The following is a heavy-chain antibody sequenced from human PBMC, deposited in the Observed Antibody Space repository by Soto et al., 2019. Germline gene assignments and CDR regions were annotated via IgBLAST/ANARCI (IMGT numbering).Heavy chain of an antibody. CDR3: ARLPRDCNKTSCYYADH. Sequence: GESLKISCRGSGYDFNTNWFGWVRQLPGRGLEWVGIMYPGDSDTRYNPSLQGHVTLSVDVTVSTAFLQWRSLETSDTGMYFCARLPRDCNKTSCYYADHWGQGTQVTVSS. CDR1: GYDFNTNW. J-gene: IGHJ4*02. CDR2: MYPGDSDT. V-gene: IGHV5-51*01. D-gene: IGHD3-3*01.